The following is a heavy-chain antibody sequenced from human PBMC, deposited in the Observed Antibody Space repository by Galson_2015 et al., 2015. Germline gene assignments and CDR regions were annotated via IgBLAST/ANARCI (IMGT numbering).Heavy chain of an antibody. J-gene: IGHJ6*02. D-gene: IGHD5-18*01. V-gene: IGHV1-3*01. Sequence: SVKVSCKASGYTFTSYAMHWVRQATGQRPEWMGWINAGNGNTKYSQKFQGRVTITRDTSASIAYMELSSLRSEDTAVYYCARGPKSSGYGCGMDVWGQGTTVTVSS. CDR2: INAGNGNT. CDR1: GYTFTSYA. CDR3: ARGPKSSGYGCGMDV.